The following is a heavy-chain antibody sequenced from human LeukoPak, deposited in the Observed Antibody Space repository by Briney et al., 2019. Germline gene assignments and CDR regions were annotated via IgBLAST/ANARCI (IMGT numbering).Heavy chain of an antibody. CDR2: TIPNYGTA. Sequence: GGSVKVSCKASGGTFSSYVINWVRQAPGQGLEWMGGTIPNYGTANYAQKFQGRVTITADEPTSTAYMELSSLRSEDTAIYYCAREIGLSSSGWYERMRKRNGLDVWGQGTTVTVSS. CDR1: GGTFSSYV. J-gene: IGHJ6*02. D-gene: IGHD6-19*01. CDR3: AREIGLSSSGWYERMRKRNGLDV. V-gene: IGHV1-69*13.